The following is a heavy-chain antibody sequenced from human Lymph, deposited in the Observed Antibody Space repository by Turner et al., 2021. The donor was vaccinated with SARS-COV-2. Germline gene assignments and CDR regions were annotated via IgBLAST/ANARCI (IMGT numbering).Heavy chain of an antibody. D-gene: IGHD3-3*01. CDR2: ISYDGRNK. CDR1: GFTFSSYG. Sequence: QVQLVESGGGVVQPGRSLRLSCAASGFTFSSYGMHWVRQAPGKGLEWVAVISYDGRNKYYADSVKGRFTISRDNSKNTLYLQMNSLRAEDTAVYYCAKVRSIFGVVIGGMDVWGQGTTVTVSS. J-gene: IGHJ6*02. V-gene: IGHV3-30*18. CDR3: AKVRSIFGVVIGGMDV.